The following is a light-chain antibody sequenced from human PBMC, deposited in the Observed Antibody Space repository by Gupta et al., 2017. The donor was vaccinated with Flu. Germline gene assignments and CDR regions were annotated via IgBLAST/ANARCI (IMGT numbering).Light chain of an antibody. V-gene: IGLV1-40*01. J-gene: IGLJ1*01. CDR2: DNN. Sequence: VTISCTRSTSNIGRYDVHCYQHLPAAAPNLLIFDNNNRHSGVPARFSGSNSGASTSLAITPLQADEEADYYCQSYDNSLSGSDVFGTGTKFTVL. CDR1: TSNIGRYD. CDR3: QSYDNSLSGSDV.